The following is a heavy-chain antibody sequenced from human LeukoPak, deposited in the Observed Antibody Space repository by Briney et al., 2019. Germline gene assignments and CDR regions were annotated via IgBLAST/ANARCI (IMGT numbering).Heavy chain of an antibody. CDR3: AREAVRYFKSYAFDI. CDR2: IYSGGST. D-gene: IGHD3-9*01. Sequence: PGGSLRLSCAASGFTVSSNYMSWVRQAPGKGLEWVSVIYSGGSTYYADSVKGRFTISRDNSKNTLYLQMNSLRAEDTAVYYCAREAVRYFKSYAFDIWGQGTMVTVSS. V-gene: IGHV3-53*01. CDR1: GFTVSSNY. J-gene: IGHJ3*02.